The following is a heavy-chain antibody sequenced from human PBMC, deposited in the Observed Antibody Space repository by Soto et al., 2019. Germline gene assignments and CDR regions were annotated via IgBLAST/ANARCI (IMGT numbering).Heavy chain of an antibody. J-gene: IGHJ4*02. CDR2: IKHDGSET. D-gene: IGHD4-4*01. CDR1: GFTFSSHW. V-gene: IGHV3-7*01. Sequence: EVQLVESGGGLVQPGGSLRLSCAASGFTFSSHWMSWVRQAPGKGLEWVANIKHDGSETYYVDSVKGRFTISRDNAKNSLYLQMHSQRAEDTAVYYCARDDYNWARDYWGQGTLVTVSS. CDR3: ARDDYNWARDY.